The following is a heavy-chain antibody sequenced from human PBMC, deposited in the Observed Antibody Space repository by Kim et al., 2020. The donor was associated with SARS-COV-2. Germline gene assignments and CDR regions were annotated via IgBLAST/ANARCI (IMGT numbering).Heavy chain of an antibody. Sequence: SETLSLTCTVSGGSISSYYWSWIRQPPGKGLEWIGYIYYSGSTNYNPSLKSRVTISVDTSKNQFSLKLSSVTAADTAVYYCARDEWVEYSSSRIYYYGMDVWGQGTTVTVSS. CDR2: IYYSGST. V-gene: IGHV4-59*01. D-gene: IGHD6-6*01. CDR1: GGSISSYY. CDR3: ARDEWVEYSSSRIYYYGMDV. J-gene: IGHJ6*02.